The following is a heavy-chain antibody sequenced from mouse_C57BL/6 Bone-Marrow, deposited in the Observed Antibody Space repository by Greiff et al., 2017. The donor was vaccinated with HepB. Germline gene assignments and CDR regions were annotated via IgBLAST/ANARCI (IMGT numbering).Heavy chain of an antibody. Sequence: EVMLVESGGGLVQPGESLKLSCESNEYEFPSHDMSWVRKTPEKRLELVAAINSDGGSTYYPDTMERRFIISRDNTKKTLYLQMSSLRAEDTSLYYCARFDGYYWYVDVWGTGTTVTVSS. CDR3: ARFDGYYWYVDV. D-gene: IGHD2-3*01. V-gene: IGHV5-2*03. CDR2: INSDGGST. CDR1: EYEFPSHD. J-gene: IGHJ1*03.